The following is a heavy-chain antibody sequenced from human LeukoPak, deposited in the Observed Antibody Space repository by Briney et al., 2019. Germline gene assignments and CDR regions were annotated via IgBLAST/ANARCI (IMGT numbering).Heavy chain of an antibody. D-gene: IGHD3-22*01. Sequence: GGSLRLSYAASGFTFSDYYMSWIRQAPGKGLEWVSYISSSGSTIYYADSVMGRFTISRDNAKNSLYLQMNSLRAEDTAVYYCARDAYYYDSSGLGTDAFDIWGQGTMVTGSS. V-gene: IGHV3-11*01. J-gene: IGHJ3*02. CDR1: GFTFSDYY. CDR2: ISSSGSTI. CDR3: ARDAYYYDSSGLGTDAFDI.